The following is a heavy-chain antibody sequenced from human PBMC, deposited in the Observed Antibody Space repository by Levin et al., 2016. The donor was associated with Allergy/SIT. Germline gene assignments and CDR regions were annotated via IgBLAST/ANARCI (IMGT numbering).Heavy chain of an antibody. Sequence: ASVKVSCKASGYSVSTYGITWVRQAPGQGLEWMGWVSANNVNTHFAQKFQGRVTMTTDTSTNTAYMELRSLRSDDTAMYYCARPVGGQYYYDSFDFDSWGQGTLVTVSS. CDR2: VSANNVNT. D-gene: IGHD3-22*01. CDR3: ARPVGGQYYYDSFDFDS. CDR1: GYSVSTYG. J-gene: IGHJ4*02. V-gene: IGHV1-18*01.